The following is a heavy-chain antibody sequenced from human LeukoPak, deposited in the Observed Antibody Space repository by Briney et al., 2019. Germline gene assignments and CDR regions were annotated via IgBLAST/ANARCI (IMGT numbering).Heavy chain of an antibody. CDR2: IIPIFGTA. CDR3: ARGVVVVPAAMYYFDY. J-gene: IGHJ4*02. CDR1: GGTFSSYA. V-gene: IGHV1-69*01. D-gene: IGHD2-2*01. Sequence: SVKVSCKASGGTFSSYAISWVRQAPGQGLEWMGGIIPIFGTANYAQKFQGRVTITADESTSTAYMELSSLRPEDTAVYYCARGVVVVPAAMYYFDYWGQGTLVTVSS.